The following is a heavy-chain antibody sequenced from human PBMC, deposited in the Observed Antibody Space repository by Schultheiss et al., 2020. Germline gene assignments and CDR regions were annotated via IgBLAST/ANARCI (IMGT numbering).Heavy chain of an antibody. J-gene: IGHJ4*02. CDR2: ISGSGGST. V-gene: IGHV3-23*01. CDR3: ARGDSGLEY. Sequence: GESLKISCAASGFTFSSYTMNWVRQAPGKGLEWVSAISGSGGSTYYADSVKGRFTISRDNAKNSLYLQMNSLRAEDTAVYYCARGDSGLEYWGQGTLVTVSS. D-gene: IGHD5-12*01. CDR1: GFTFSSYT.